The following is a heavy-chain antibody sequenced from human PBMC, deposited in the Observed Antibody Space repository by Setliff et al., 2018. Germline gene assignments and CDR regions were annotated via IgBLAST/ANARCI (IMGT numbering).Heavy chain of an antibody. V-gene: IGHV4-34*01. J-gene: IGHJ6*03. D-gene: IGHD2-2*01. Sequence: LSLTCAVYGGSFSGYYWSWIRQPPGKGLEWIGEINRSGSTNYNPSLKSRVTISVDTSKNQFSLKLSSVTAADTAVYYCARKSRNIVVVPAAVIYYYYYYMDVWGKGTTVTVSS. CDR2: INRSGST. CDR3: ARKSRNIVVVPAAVIYYYYYYMDV. CDR1: GGSFSGYY.